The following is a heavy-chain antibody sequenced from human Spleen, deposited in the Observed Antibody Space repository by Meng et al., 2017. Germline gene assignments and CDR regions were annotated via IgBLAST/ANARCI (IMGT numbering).Heavy chain of an antibody. J-gene: IGHJ4*02. CDR2: IYYSGST. V-gene: IGHV4-34*01. D-gene: IGHD4-11*01. Sequence: SETLSLTCAVYGGSFIGYYWSWIRQPPGKGLEWIGSIYYSGSTYYNPSLESRATISVDTSQNNLSLKLSSVTAADSAVYYCARGPTTMAHDFDYWGQGTRVTGYS. CDR1: GGSFIGYY. CDR3: ARGPTTMAHDFDY.